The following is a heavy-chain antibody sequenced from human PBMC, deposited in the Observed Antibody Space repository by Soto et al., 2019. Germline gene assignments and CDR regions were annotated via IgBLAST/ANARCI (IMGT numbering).Heavy chain of an antibody. V-gene: IGHV1-2*02. Sequence: ASVKVSCKASGYTFTGHYIHWVRQAPGQRLEWMGWINPSDGGTNYAQRFQGRVTMTRDTSLNTAYMELSRLTPDDTALYFCAKGRVTPYGLDVWGQGTTVTVSS. CDR2: INPSDGGT. CDR3: AKGRVTPYGLDV. CDR1: GYTFTGHY. D-gene: IGHD2-15*01. J-gene: IGHJ6*02.